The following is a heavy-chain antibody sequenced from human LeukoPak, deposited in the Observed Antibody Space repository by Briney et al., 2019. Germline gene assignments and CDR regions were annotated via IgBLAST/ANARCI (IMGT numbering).Heavy chain of an antibody. D-gene: IGHD6-19*01. CDR1: GGSISSSSYY. J-gene: IGHJ2*01. CDR3: ARASAHRGIAVAGVYWYFDL. CDR2: IYYSGST. Sequence: SETLSLTCTVSGGSISSSSYYWGWIRQPPGKGLEWIGSIYYSGSTCYNPSLKSRVTISVDTSKNQFSLKLSSVTAADTAVYYCARASAHRGIAVAGVYWYFDLWGRGTLVTVSS. V-gene: IGHV4-39*07.